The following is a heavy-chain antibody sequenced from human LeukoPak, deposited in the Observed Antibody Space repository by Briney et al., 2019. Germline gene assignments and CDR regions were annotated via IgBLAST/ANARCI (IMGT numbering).Heavy chain of an antibody. D-gene: IGHD3-22*01. CDR3: ARGWGYYYDSSVYFDY. J-gene: IGHJ4*02. Sequence: PSETLSLTCAVYGGSFSGYYWSWIRQPPGKGLEWIGEINHSGSTNYNPSLKSRVTISVDTSKNQFSLKLSSVTAADTAVYYCARGWGYYYDSSVYFDYWGQGTLVTVSS. CDR2: INHSGST. CDR1: GGSFSGYY. V-gene: IGHV4-34*01.